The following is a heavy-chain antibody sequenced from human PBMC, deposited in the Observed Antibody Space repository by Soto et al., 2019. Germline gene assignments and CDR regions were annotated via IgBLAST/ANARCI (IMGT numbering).Heavy chain of an antibody. Sequence: QVQLVESGGGLVKPGVSLRLSCAATGFTFSDYYLSWIRQAPGKGLEWVSYISSSGHSIYYADYVKGRFTISRDNAKNSLDRQMSSLRAEDTAVYYCARGQGSSGYSGIDYWGQGTLVTVSS. D-gene: IGHD3-22*01. CDR3: ARGQGSSGYSGIDY. CDR1: GFTFSDYY. V-gene: IGHV3-11*01. CDR2: ISSSGHSI. J-gene: IGHJ4*02.